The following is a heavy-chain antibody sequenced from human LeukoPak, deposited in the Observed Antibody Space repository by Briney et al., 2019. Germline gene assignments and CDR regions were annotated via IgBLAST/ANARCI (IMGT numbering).Heavy chain of an antibody. CDR3: ARRPGIAAAGFDY. V-gene: IGHV1-2*02. CDR1: GYTFTGYY. J-gene: IGHJ4*02. CDR2: TNPKSGGT. D-gene: IGHD6-13*01. Sequence: ASVKVSCKASGYTFTGYYMHWVRQAPGQGLEWMGWTNPKSGGTNYAQKFQVRVAMTRDTSISAAYMEVSSLRSDDTAVYYCARRPGIAAAGFDYWGQGTLVTVSS.